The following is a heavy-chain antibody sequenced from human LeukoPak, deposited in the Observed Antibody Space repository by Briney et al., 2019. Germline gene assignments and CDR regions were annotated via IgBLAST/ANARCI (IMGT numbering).Heavy chain of an antibody. Sequence: GGSLRLSCAASGFTFSDYYMSWIRQAPGKGLEWVSYISSSGSTIYYADSVKGRFTISRDNAKNSLYLQMNSLRAEDTAVYYCARVAEYYYDSSGYYLPNYYYYMDVWGKGTTVTISS. CDR2: ISSSGSTI. D-gene: IGHD3-22*01. CDR1: GFTFSDYY. CDR3: ARVAEYYYDSSGYYLPNYYYYMDV. V-gene: IGHV3-11*01. J-gene: IGHJ6*03.